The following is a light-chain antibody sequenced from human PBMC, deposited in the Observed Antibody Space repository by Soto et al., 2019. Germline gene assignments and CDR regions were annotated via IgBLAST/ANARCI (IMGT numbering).Light chain of an antibody. V-gene: IGKV3-11*01. CDR3: QQRSNWHQT. CDR1: QSVSSY. CDR2: DAS. J-gene: IGKJ1*01. Sequence: ESLLTQSPATLSLSPGEGATLSCRASQSVSSYLAWYQQKPGQAPRLLIYDASNRATGIPARFSGSGSGTDFTLTISSLEPDDFAVYYCQQRSNWHQTFGQGTKV.